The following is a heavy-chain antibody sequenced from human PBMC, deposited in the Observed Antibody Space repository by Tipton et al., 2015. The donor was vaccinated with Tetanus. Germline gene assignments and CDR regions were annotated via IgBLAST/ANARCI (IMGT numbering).Heavy chain of an antibody. CDR3: ATARDYFDYYYYGMDV. D-gene: IGHD2/OR15-2a*01. Sequence: SLRLSCAASGFTFSDYYMSWIRQAPGKGLEWVSYISSSGSTIYYADSVKGRFTISRDNAKNSLYLQMNSLRAEDTAVYYCATARDYFDYYYYGMDVWGQGTTVTVSS. CDR1: GFTFSDYY. J-gene: IGHJ6*02. V-gene: IGHV3-11*01. CDR2: ISSSGSTI.